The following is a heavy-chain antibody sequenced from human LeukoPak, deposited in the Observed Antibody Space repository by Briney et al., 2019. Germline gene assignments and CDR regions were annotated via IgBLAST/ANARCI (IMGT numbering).Heavy chain of an antibody. CDR1: GGSISSYY. Sequence: SETLSLTCPVSGGSISSYYWSWIRQPPGKGLEWIGYIYYSGSTNYNPSLKSRVTISVDTSKNQFSLKLGSVTAADTAVYYCARRRGYSLDYWGQGTLVTVSS. J-gene: IGHJ4*02. V-gene: IGHV4-59*08. D-gene: IGHD5-18*01. CDR3: ARRRGYSLDY. CDR2: IYYSGST.